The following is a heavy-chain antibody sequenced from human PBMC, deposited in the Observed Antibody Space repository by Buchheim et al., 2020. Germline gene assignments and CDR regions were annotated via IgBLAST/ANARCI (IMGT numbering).Heavy chain of an antibody. Sequence: QVQLVESGGGVVQPGRSLRLSCAASGFTFSSYAMHWVRQAPGKGLEWVAVISYDGSNKYYADSVKGRFTISRDNSKNTLYLQMNSLRAEDTAVYYCARLYSSSWYVYWGQGTL. V-gene: IGHV3-30-3*01. CDR3: ARLYSSSWYVY. CDR1: GFTFSSYA. CDR2: ISYDGSNK. D-gene: IGHD6-13*01. J-gene: IGHJ4*02.